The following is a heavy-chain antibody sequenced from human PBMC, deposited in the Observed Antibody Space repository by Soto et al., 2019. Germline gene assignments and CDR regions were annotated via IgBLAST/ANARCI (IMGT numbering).Heavy chain of an antibody. Sequence: QVQLVQSGAEVKKPGSSVKVSCKASGGTFSSYAISWVRQAPGQGLEWMGGISPIFGTANYAQKFQGRVTITADESTSTANMELSSLRSEDTAVYYCARHMTTVTSYYYYGMDVWGQGTTVTVSS. CDR1: GGTFSSYA. D-gene: IGHD4-17*01. CDR2: ISPIFGTA. J-gene: IGHJ6*02. CDR3: ARHMTTVTSYYYYGMDV. V-gene: IGHV1-69*01.